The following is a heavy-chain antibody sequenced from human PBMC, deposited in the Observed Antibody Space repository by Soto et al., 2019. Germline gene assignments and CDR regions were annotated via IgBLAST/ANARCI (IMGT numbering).Heavy chain of an antibody. J-gene: IGHJ6*02. CDR3: ARDSRKRIAVTHGMDV. Sequence: TGGSLRLSCAASGFTFSSYAMHWVRQAPGKGLEWVAVISYDGSNKYYADSVKGRFTISRDNSKNTLYLQMNSLRAEDTAVYYCARDSRKRIAVTHGMDVWGQGTTVTVSS. V-gene: IGHV3-30-3*01. CDR1: GFTFSSYA. CDR2: ISYDGSNK. D-gene: IGHD6-19*01.